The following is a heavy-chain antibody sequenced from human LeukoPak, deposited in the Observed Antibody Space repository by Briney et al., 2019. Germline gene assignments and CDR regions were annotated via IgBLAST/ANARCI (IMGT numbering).Heavy chain of an antibody. D-gene: IGHD2-15*01. J-gene: IGHJ3*02. CDR1: GYTFTTYG. Sequence: ASVKVSCKASGYTFTTYGISWVRQAPGQGLEWMEWISAYNGDTNYAQKFQGRVTMTTDTSTNTAYMELMSLRSDDTAVYYCARDWYCSGGSCVDVFDIWGQGTMVTVSS. CDR2: ISAYNGDT. CDR3: ARDWYCSGGSCVDVFDI. V-gene: IGHV1-18*01.